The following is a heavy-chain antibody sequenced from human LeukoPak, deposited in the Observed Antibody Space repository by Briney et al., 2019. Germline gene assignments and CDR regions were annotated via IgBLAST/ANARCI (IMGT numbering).Heavy chain of an antibody. CDR1: GFAFSSYA. J-gene: IGHJ6*03. D-gene: IGHD3-10*01. CDR2: ISGSGGST. V-gene: IGHV3-23*01. Sequence: GGSLRLSCAASGFAFSSYAMNWVRQAPGKGLQWVSAISGSGGSTYYADSVKGRFTISRDNSKNTLYLQMNSLRAEDTAVYYCARAGPKTYYYGSGSQRNYYYYYMDVWGKGTTVTISS. CDR3: ARAGPKTYYYGSGSQRNYYYYYMDV.